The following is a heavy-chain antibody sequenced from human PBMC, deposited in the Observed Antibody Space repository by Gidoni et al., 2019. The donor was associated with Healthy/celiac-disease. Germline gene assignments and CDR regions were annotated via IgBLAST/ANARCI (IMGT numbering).Heavy chain of an antibody. CDR3: ANLPGPYCSSTSCRNLRFDY. J-gene: IGHJ4*02. D-gene: IGHD2-2*01. V-gene: IGHV3-23*01. CDR2: ISGSGGST. Sequence: EVQLLESGGGLVQPGGSLRLSCAASGFTFSSYAMSWVRQAPGKGLEWVSAISGSGGSTYYADSVKGRFTISRDNSKNTLYLQMNSLRAEDTAVYYCANLPGPYCSSTSCRNLRFDYWGQGTLVTVSS. CDR1: GFTFSSYA.